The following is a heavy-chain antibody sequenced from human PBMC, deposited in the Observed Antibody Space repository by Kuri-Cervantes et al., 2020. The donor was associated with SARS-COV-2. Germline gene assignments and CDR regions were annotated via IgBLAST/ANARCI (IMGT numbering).Heavy chain of an antibody. CDR1: GFSFSSYG. J-gene: IGHJ4*02. D-gene: IGHD3-22*01. V-gene: IGHV3-33*08. CDR3: ARAMWPYHYDSSGLIFDY. Sequence: GESLKISCAASGFSFSSYGMSWVRQAPGKGLEWVAVIWYDGSNKYYADSVKGRFTISRDNSKNTLYLQMNSLRAEDTAVYYCARAMWPYHYDSSGLIFDYWGQGTLVTVSS. CDR2: IWYDGSNK.